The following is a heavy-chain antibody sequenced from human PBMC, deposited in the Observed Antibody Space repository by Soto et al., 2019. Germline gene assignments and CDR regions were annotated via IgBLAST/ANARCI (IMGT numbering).Heavy chain of an antibody. CDR3: ASQTTVTQAGAFDI. Sequence: QVQLQESGPGLVKPSQTLSLTCTVSGGSISSGDYYWSWIRQPPGKGLEWIGYIYYSGSTYYNPYLKSRVTIAVDTSKNQFSLKLSSVTAADTAVYYCASQTTVTQAGAFDIWGQGTMVTVSS. CDR2: IYYSGST. V-gene: IGHV4-30-4*01. D-gene: IGHD4-17*01. J-gene: IGHJ3*02. CDR1: GGSISSGDYY.